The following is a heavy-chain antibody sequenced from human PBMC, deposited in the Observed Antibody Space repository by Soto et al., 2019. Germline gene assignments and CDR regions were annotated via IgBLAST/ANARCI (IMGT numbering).Heavy chain of an antibody. CDR3: VRGGHGSGSYLGSS. Sequence: XESLGLSFAASGFTVSSYGVHWVRRAPGKGLEWVANIRQDGGAQYYVDSVKGRFTISRDNAKNSVYLQMDSLRVEDTAVYYCVRGGHGSGSYLGSSWGQGILVTVSS. J-gene: IGHJ5*02. CDR1: GFTVSSYG. CDR2: IRQDGGAQ. D-gene: IGHD3-10*01. V-gene: IGHV3-7*03.